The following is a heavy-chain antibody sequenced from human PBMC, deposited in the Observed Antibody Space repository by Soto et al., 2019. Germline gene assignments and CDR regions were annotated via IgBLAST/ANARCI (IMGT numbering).Heavy chain of an antibody. CDR1: GGSIGSSSYY. V-gene: IGHV4-39*01. Sequence: QLQLQESGPGLVKPSETLSLTCTVSGGSIGSSSYYWGWIRQPPGKGLEWIGSIYYSGSTYYNPSLKSRVTISVDTSKNQFSLKLSSVTAADTAVYYCARNSYGDYDYYGMDVWGQGTTVTVSS. D-gene: IGHD4-17*01. CDR3: ARNSYGDYDYYGMDV. J-gene: IGHJ6*02. CDR2: IYYSGST.